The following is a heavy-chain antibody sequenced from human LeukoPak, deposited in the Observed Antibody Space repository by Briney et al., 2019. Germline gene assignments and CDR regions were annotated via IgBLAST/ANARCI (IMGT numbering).Heavy chain of an antibody. J-gene: IGHJ4*02. Sequence: PGGSLRLSCAASGFSFSTYGMHWVRQAPGKGLEWVAFIRKDESNKYYADSVKGRFTISRDNFKNTLYLQMNSLRDEDTAVYYCAKDAGGHLWPTYFDYWGQGTLATVSS. CDR3: AKDAGGHLWPTYFDY. V-gene: IGHV3-30*02. CDR1: GFSFSTYG. D-gene: IGHD3-10*01. CDR2: IRKDESNK.